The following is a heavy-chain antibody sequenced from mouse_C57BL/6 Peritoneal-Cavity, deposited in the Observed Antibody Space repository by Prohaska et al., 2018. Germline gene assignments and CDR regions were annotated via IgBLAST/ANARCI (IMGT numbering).Heavy chain of an antibody. D-gene: IGHD1-1*01. CDR3: ARGSSYFDD. Sequence: QVQLQQSGPELVKPGASVKTSCKDSGYTFTDYYINWVKQRPGQGLEWIGWIFPGSGSTYYNEKFKVKTTRTVDKSSITAYMLLSSLTSEDSAVYFCARGSSYFDDWGQGTTLTVSS. J-gene: IGHJ2*01. V-gene: IGHV1-75*01. CDR2: IFPGSGST. CDR1: GYTFTDYY.